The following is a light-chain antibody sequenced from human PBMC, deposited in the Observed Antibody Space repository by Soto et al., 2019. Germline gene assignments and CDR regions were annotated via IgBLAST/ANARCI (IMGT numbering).Light chain of an antibody. CDR2: RNN. V-gene: IGLV1-47*01. Sequence: QSVLTQPPSASGTPGQRVTISCSGSSSNIGSNYVYWYQQLPGTAPKLLIYRNNQRPSGVPDRFSGSKSGTSASLAISGLRSEDEADYNCAAWDDSLSGQVFGTGTKLTVI. CDR3: AAWDDSLSGQV. CDR1: SSNIGSNY. J-gene: IGLJ1*01.